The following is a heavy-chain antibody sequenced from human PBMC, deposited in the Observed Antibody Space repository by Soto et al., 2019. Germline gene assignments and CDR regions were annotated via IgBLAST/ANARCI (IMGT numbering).Heavy chain of an antibody. Sequence: ASVKVFCKASGYTFTSYAMHWVRQAPGQRLEWMGWINAGNGNTKYSQKFQGRVTITRDTSASTAYVELSSLRSEDTAVYYCARGWGKHDYSKFDYWGQGTLVTVSS. V-gene: IGHV1-3*01. J-gene: IGHJ4*02. D-gene: IGHD4-4*01. CDR2: INAGNGNT. CDR1: GYTFTSYA. CDR3: ARGWGKHDYSKFDY.